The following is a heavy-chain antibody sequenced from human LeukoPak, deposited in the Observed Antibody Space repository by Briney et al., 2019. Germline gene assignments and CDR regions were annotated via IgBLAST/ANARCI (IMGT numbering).Heavy chain of an antibody. D-gene: IGHD6-13*01. V-gene: IGHV3-23*01. CDR3: AKGSLGSWYYFDY. Sequence: GGSLRLSCGASGFTFSAYAISWVRQAPGKGLEWVSAISGSGGITYYADSVKGRFTIFRDNSKNTLYLQMNSLRDEDTAVYYCAKGSLGSWYYFDYWGQGTLVTVSS. CDR2: ISGSGGIT. CDR1: GFTFSAYA. J-gene: IGHJ4*02.